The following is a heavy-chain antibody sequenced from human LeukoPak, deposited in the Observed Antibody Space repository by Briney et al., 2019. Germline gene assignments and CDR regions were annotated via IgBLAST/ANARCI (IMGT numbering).Heavy chain of an antibody. CDR3: ARDYSYGSGGIDY. J-gene: IGHJ4*02. CDR1: GGSISSGSYY. D-gene: IGHD3-10*01. CDR2: IYTSGST. V-gene: IGHV4-61*02. Sequence: PSETLSLTCTVSGGSISSGSYYWRWIRQPAGKGLEWIGRIYTSGSTNYNPSLKSRATISVDTSKNQFSLKLSSVTAADTAVYYCARDYSYGSGGIDYWGQGTLVTVSS.